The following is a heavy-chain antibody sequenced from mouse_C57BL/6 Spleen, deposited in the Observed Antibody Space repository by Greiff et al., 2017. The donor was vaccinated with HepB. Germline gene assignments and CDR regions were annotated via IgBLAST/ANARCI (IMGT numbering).Heavy chain of an antibody. CDR3: ARSLENYYGSSIYWYFDV. CDR1: GFSLSTSGMG. CDR2: IYWDDDK. D-gene: IGHD1-1*01. Sequence: QVQLKESGPGILQSSQTLSLTCSFSGFSLSTSGMGVSWIRQPSGKGLEWLAHIYWDDDKRYNPSLKSRLTISKDTSRNQVFLKITSVDTADTATYYCARSLENYYGSSIYWYFDVWGTGTTVTVSS. V-gene: IGHV8-12*01. J-gene: IGHJ1*03.